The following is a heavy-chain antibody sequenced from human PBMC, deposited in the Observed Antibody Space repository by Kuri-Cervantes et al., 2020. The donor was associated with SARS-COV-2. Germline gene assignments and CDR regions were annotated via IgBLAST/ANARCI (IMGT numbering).Heavy chain of an antibody. CDR3: AGSIAAPYGDYYYYYGMDV. D-gene: IGHD6-6*01. J-gene: IGHJ6*02. CDR2: INPNSGDT. V-gene: IGHV1-2*04. Sequence: ASVKVSCKASRYTFTAYYIHWVRQAPGQGLEWMGWINPNSGDTNYSQKFQGWVTMTRDTSISTAYMELSRLKSDDTAVYYCAGSIAAPYGDYYYYYGMDVWGQGTTVTVSS. CDR1: RYTFTAYY.